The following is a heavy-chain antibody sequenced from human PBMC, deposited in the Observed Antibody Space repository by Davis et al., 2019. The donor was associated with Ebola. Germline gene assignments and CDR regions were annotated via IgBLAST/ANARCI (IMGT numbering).Heavy chain of an antibody. CDR2: INHSETT. CDR1: GGSFSGYY. V-gene: IGHV4-34*01. D-gene: IGHD3-10*01. J-gene: IGHJ5*02. Sequence: SETLSLTCAVYGGSFSGYYWSWIRQPPGKGLECIGEINHSETTNYNPSLKSRVTISVDTSKNQFSLKLSSVTAADTAVYYCAREGLWFGDDVWFDPWGQGTLVTVSS. CDR3: AREGLWFGDDVWFDP.